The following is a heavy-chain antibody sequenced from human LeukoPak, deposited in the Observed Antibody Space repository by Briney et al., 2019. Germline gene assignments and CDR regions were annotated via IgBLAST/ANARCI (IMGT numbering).Heavy chain of an antibody. CDR1: GGSISSYS. CDR2: IYDTGRT. CDR3: VRGARSGIYGWFDP. J-gene: IGHJ5*02. V-gene: IGHV4-59*01. D-gene: IGHD1-26*01. Sequence: SETLSLTCTVPGGSISSYSWTWIRQSPGKGLEWIGYIYDTGRTNYNPSLKSRVTISVDTSRNQFSLKLTPVSVVDTAVYYCVRGARSGIYGWFDPWGQGILVTVSS.